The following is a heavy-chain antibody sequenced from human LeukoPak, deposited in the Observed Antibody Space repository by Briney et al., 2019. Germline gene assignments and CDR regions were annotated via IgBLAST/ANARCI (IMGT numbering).Heavy chain of an antibody. D-gene: IGHD3-22*01. Sequence: ASVKVSCKASGYTFTSYDINWVRQATGQGLEWMGWMNPNSGNTGYAQEFQGRVTITRNTSISTAYMELSSLRSEDTAVYYCARGLTYYYDSSGYVLDYWGQGTLVTVSS. V-gene: IGHV1-8*03. J-gene: IGHJ4*02. CDR3: ARGLTYYYDSSGYVLDY. CDR2: MNPNSGNT. CDR1: GYTFTSYD.